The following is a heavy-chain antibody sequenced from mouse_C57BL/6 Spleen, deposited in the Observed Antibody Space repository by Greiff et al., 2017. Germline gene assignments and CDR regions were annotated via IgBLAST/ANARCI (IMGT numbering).Heavy chain of an antibody. J-gene: IGHJ4*01. V-gene: IGHV2-9-1*01. CDR3: ARNSPITTVVDYYAMDY. Sequence: VQVVESGPGLVAPSQSLSITCTVSGFSLTSYAISWVRQPPGKGLEWLGVIWTGGGTNYNSALKSRLSISKDNSKSQVFLKMNSLQTDDTARYYCARNSPITTVVDYYAMDYWGQGTSVTVSS. CDR1: GFSLTSYA. CDR2: IWTGGGT. D-gene: IGHD1-1*01.